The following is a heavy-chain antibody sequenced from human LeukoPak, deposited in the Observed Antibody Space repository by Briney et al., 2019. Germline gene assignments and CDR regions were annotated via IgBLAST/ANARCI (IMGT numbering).Heavy chain of an antibody. CDR3: AKNGDRGAYCSGGTCYPYYYYYMDV. J-gene: IGHJ6*03. V-gene: IGHV3-48*03. D-gene: IGHD2-15*01. Sequence: GGSLRLSCAASGFTFSSYEMNWVRQAPGKGLEWVSYISSSGSTIYYADSVKGHFTISRDNSKHTLYLQMNSLSAEDTAVYYCAKNGDRGAYCSGGTCYPYYYYYMDVWGKGTTVTISS. CDR1: GFTFSSYE. CDR2: ISSSGSTI.